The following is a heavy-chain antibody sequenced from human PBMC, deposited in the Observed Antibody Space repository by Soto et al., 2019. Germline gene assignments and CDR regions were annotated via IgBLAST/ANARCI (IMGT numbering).Heavy chain of an antibody. J-gene: IGHJ4*02. D-gene: IGHD3-22*01. Sequence: SETLSLTCRVSDGSMNSDSSYWGWIRQPPGKGLEWVGVINHSGSTYHNLSLKGRVTMSVDASRNQFSLKLTSMTAADTAVYYCARLGGYVSVGYYYLWDSWGQGTLVTVSS. V-gene: IGHV4-39*01. CDR2: INHSGST. CDR1: DGSMNSDSSY. CDR3: ARLGGYVSVGYYYLWDS.